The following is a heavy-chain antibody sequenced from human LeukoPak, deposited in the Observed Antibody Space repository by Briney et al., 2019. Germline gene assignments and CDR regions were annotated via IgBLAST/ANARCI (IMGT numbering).Heavy chain of an antibody. V-gene: IGHV3-43*02. Sequence: GGSLRLSCVASGFTFDEYAMHWVRQAPGKGLEWVSVISGDGDTTYYADSVKGRFTISRDNSKNTLYLQMNSLRAEDTAVYYCARESGIAAAGRRDNWFDPWGQGTLVTVSS. CDR3: ARESGIAAAGRRDNWFDP. CDR2: ISGDGDTT. D-gene: IGHD6-13*01. J-gene: IGHJ5*02. CDR1: GFTFDEYA.